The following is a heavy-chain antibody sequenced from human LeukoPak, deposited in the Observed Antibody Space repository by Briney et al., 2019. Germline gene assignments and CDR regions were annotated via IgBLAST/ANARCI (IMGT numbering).Heavy chain of an antibody. CDR1: GGTFSSYA. V-gene: IGHV1-69*05. D-gene: IGHD1-26*01. CDR3: ARGQVGATGWFDP. Sequence: SVKVSCKASGGTFSSYAISWVRQAPGQGLEWMGGIIPIFGTANYAQKFQGRVTITTDESTSTAYMELSSLRSEDTVVYYCARGQVGATGWFDPWGQGTLVTVSS. J-gene: IGHJ5*02. CDR2: IIPIFGTA.